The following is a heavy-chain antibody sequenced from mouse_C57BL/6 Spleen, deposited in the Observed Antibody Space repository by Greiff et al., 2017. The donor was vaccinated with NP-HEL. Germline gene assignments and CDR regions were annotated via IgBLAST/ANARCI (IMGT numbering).Heavy chain of an antibody. J-gene: IGHJ4*01. Sequence: EVQLQQSGPELVKPGASVKISCKASGYTFTDYYMNWVKQSHGKSLEWIGDINPNNGGTSYNQKFKGKATLTVDKSSSTAYMELRSLTSEDSAVYYCARRGFYYGYDEDAMDYWGQGTSVTVSS. CDR2: INPNNGGT. CDR1: GYTFTDYY. D-gene: IGHD2-2*01. CDR3: ARRGFYYGYDEDAMDY. V-gene: IGHV1-26*01.